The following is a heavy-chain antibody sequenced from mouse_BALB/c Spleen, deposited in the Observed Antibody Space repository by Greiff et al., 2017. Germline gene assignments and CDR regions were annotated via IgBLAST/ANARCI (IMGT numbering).Heavy chain of an antibody. Sequence: EVKLVESGPSLAQPSQTLSLTCSVTGASITSGYWNWIRKFPGNKLEYMGYISYSGSTYYNPSLKSRISITQDTSKNQYYLQLNSVTTEDTATYYCARDDGYPFAYWGQGTLVTVSA. CDR1: GASITSGY. D-gene: IGHD2-3*01. CDR2: ISYSGST. CDR3: ARDDGYPFAY. V-gene: IGHV3-8*02. J-gene: IGHJ3*01.